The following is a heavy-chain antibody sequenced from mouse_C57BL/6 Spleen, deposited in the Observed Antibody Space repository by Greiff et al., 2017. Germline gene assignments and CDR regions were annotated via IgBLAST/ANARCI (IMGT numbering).Heavy chain of an antibody. CDR3: ARERAWFAY. CDR2: IYPRDGST. Sequence: VKVVESGPELVKPGASVKLSCKASGYTFTSYDINWVKQRPGQGLEWIGWIYPRDGSTKYNEKFKGKATLTVDTSSSTAYMVRHGLTSADSAVYFCARERAWFAYWGQGTLVTVSA. J-gene: IGHJ3*01. CDR1: GYTFTSYD. V-gene: IGHV1-85*01.